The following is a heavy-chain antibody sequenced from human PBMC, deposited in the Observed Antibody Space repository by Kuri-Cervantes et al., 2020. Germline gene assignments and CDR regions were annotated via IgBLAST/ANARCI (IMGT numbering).Heavy chain of an antibody. Sequence: ASVKVSCKASGYTFTGYYMHWVRQAPGQGLEWMGWINPNSGGTNYAQKFQGRVTMTRDTSISTAYMELSRLRSDDTAVYYCARGLYCSGGSCRRLPFDYWGQGTLVTVSS. V-gene: IGHV1-2*02. CDR1: GYTFTGYY. J-gene: IGHJ4*02. CDR2: INPNSGGT. CDR3: ARGLYCSGGSCRRLPFDY. D-gene: IGHD2-15*01.